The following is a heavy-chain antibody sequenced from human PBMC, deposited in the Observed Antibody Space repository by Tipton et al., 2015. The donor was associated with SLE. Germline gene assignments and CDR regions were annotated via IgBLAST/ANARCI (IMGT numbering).Heavy chain of an antibody. D-gene: IGHD3-10*01. J-gene: IGHJ3*02. Sequence: TLSLTCTVSSGSVSSGAYYWSWIRQHPGKGLEWIGYAFSSGTTYYNPSLKGRLSLSLDTSQNQLSLKLSSVTSADTAVYYCARDYYGSGFDAFDIWGQGTMVTVSS. CDR2: AFSSGTT. V-gene: IGHV4-31*03. CDR1: SGSVSSGAYY. CDR3: ARDYYGSGFDAFDI.